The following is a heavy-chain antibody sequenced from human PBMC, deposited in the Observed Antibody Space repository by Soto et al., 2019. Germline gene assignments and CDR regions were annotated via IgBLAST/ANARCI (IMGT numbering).Heavy chain of an antibody. V-gene: IGHV4-39*01. D-gene: IGHD3-16*01. J-gene: IGHJ3*02. CDR2: IYYSGST. CDR3: AGGDYSLNDAFDI. CDR1: GGSIGSSSYY. Sequence: PSETLSLTCTFSGGSIGSSSYYWGWIRQPPGKGLEWIGSIYYSGSTYYNPSLKSRVTISVDTSKNQFSLKLSSVTAADTAVYYCAGGDYSLNDAFDIWGQGTMVTVSS.